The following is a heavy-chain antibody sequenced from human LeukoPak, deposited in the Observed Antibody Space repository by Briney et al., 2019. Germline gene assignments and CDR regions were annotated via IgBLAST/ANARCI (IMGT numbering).Heavy chain of an antibody. CDR2: IYTSGTT. D-gene: IGHD3/OR15-3a*01. CDR1: GGSISSSY. J-gene: IGHJ5*02. Sequence: SETLSLTCTVSGGSISSSYWSWIRQPPGKGLEWVGYIYTSGTTNYNPSLKSRVTISVDTSKDQFSLKLSSVTAADTAEYYCARHAFGLLNNWFDPWGQGTLVTVSS. CDR3: ARHAFGLLNNWFDP. V-gene: IGHV4-4*09.